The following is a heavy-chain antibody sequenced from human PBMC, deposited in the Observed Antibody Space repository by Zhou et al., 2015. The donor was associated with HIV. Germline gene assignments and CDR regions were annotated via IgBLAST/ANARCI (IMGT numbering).Heavy chain of an antibody. D-gene: IGHD5-18*01. V-gene: IGHV1-8*01. Sequence: QVQLVQSGAEVEKPGASVKVSCKASGYTFTSYDINWVRQATGQGLEWMGWMNPNSANTGYAQKFQGRVTMTRDTSISTAYMELSRLRSDDTAVYYCARSPGGYSYPDYWGQGTLVTVSS. J-gene: IGHJ4*02. CDR3: ARSPGGYSYPDY. CDR2: MNPNSANT. CDR1: GYTFTSYD.